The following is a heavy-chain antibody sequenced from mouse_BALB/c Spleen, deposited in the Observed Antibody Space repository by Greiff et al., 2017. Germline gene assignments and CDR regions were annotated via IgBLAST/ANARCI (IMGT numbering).Heavy chain of an antibody. Sequence: EVHLVESGPGLVKPSQSLSLTCTVTGYSITSDYAWNWIRQFPGNKLEWMGYISYSGSTSYNPSLKSRISITRDTSKNQFFLQLNSVTTEDTATYYCARGEEGYFDVWGAGTTVTVSS. J-gene: IGHJ1*01. CDR1: GYSITSDYA. CDR3: ARGEEGYFDV. V-gene: IGHV3-2*02. CDR2: ISYSGST.